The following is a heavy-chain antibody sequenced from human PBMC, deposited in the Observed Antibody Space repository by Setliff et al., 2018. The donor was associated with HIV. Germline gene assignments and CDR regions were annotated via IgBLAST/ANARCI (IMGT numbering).Heavy chain of an antibody. V-gene: IGHV4-59*11. CDR1: GPSINIHY. CDR2: IYSTGST. CDR3: AKGAGFYGDYTFDH. Sequence: PSETLSLTCTVSGPSINIHYWSWIRQSPGKGFEWIGYIYSTGSTNYNPSLQRRVTISMVASRNQFSLKVTSVTAADTAVYYCAKGAGFYGDYTFDHWGQGRQVTVS. J-gene: IGHJ4*02. D-gene: IGHD4-17*01.